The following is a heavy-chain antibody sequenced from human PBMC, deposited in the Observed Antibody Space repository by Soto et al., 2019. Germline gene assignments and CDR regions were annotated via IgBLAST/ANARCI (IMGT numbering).Heavy chain of an antibody. CDR2: ISYDGSNK. CDR1: GFTFSSYA. Sequence: QVQLVESGGGVVQPGRSLRLSCAASGFTFSSYAMHWVRQAPGKGLEWVSVISYDGSNKYYADSVKGRFTISRDNSKKPLYLPMNSLRAEDTAVYYCARGPLGGWFGESHWGQGTLVTVSS. J-gene: IGHJ4*02. V-gene: IGHV3-30-3*01. CDR3: ARGPLGGWFGESH. D-gene: IGHD3-10*01.